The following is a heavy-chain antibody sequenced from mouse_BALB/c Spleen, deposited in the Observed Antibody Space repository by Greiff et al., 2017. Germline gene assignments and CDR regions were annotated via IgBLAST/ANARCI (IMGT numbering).Heavy chain of an antibody. Sequence: EVMLVESGGGLVKPGGSLKLSCAASGFTFSSYAMSWVRQTPEKRLEWVATISSGGSYTYYPDSVKGRFTISRDNAKNTLYLQMSSLRSEDTAMYYCAREGDDYDVGYAMDYWGQGTSVTVSS. D-gene: IGHD2-4*01. CDR2: ISSGGSYT. CDR3: AREGDDYDVGYAMDY. J-gene: IGHJ4*01. V-gene: IGHV5-9-1*01. CDR1: GFTFSSYA.